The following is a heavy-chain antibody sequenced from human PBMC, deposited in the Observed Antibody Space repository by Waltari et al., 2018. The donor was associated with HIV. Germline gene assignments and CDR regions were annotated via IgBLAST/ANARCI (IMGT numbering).Heavy chain of an antibody. Sequence: QQQLQESGPGLVKPSETLSLTCIVSGASISSPSYSWGWIRQPPGKGPEWIGSLYYRGNTYYNPSLESRVTISADTSKTQFSLNLRSVTAADTAVYYCARYGYSHDYTLGWGQGTLVTVSS. CDR2: LYYRGNT. CDR3: ARYGYSHDYTLG. V-gene: IGHV4-39*01. J-gene: IGHJ4*02. D-gene: IGHD5-18*01. CDR1: GASISSPSYS.